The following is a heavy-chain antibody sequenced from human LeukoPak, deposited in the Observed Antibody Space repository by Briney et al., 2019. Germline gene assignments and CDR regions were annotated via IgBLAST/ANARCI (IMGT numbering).Heavy chain of an antibody. CDR1: GFRFRFSGYW. J-gene: IGHJ6*04. Sequence: PGGSLRLSCAASGFRFRFSGYWMSWVRQAPGKGLEWVANIKEDGSEKNYADSVKGRFTISRDNAKNSLYLQMNSLRAEDTAVYYCAELGITMIGGVWGKGTTVTISS. CDR3: AELGITMIGGV. CDR2: IKEDGSEK. V-gene: IGHV3-7*01. D-gene: IGHD3-10*02.